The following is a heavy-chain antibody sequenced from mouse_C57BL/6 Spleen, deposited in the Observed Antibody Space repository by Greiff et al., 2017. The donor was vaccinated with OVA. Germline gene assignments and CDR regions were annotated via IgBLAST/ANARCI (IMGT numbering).Heavy chain of an antibody. J-gene: IGHJ3*01. D-gene: IGHD1-1*01. CDR1: GYTFTDYY. V-gene: IGHV1-26*01. Sequence: VQLQQSGPELVKPGASVKISCKASGYTFTDYYMNWVKQSHGKSLEWIGDINPNNGGTSYNQKFKGKATLTVDKSSSTAYMGLRSLTSEDSAVYYCARTTRYGSSLFAYWGQGTLVTVSA. CDR2: INPNNGGT. CDR3: ARTTRYGSSLFAY.